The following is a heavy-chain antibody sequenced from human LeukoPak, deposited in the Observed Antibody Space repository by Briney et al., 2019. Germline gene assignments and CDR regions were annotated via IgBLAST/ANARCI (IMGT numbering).Heavy chain of an antibody. V-gene: IGHV1-8*01. CDR1: GFTFTTHD. Sequence: ASVKVSRKTSGFTFTTHDINWVRQATGKGLEWMGWMNPGSGDTGYDQRFQGRVTLTRDTSINTAYMELSSLRSDDAAVYYCARGLGSYSTTWYPPLRYWGQGTLVTVSS. D-gene: IGHD2/OR15-2a*01. CDR2: MNPGSGDT. J-gene: IGHJ4*02. CDR3: ARGLGSYSTTWYPPLRY.